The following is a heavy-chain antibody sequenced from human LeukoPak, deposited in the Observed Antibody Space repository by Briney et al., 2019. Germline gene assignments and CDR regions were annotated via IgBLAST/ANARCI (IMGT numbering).Heavy chain of an antibody. Sequence: SETLSLTCTVSGGSISSYYWSWIRQPPGQGLEWIGCIYYSGSTNYNPSLKSRVTISVDTSKNQFSLKLSSVTAADTAVYYCARGAVAKYYYDSSGYYHPFDSWGQGTLVTVSS. CDR3: ARGAVAKYYYDSSGYYHPFDS. CDR1: GGSISSYY. D-gene: IGHD3-22*01. CDR2: IYYSGST. J-gene: IGHJ4*02. V-gene: IGHV4-59*01.